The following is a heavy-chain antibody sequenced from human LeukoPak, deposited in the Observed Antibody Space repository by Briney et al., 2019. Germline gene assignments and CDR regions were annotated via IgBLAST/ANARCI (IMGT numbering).Heavy chain of an antibody. CDR2: IIPIFGTA. Sequence: GASVKVSCKASGGTFSSYAISWVRQAPGQGLEWMGGIIPIFGTANYAQKFQGRVTITADKSTSTAYMELSSLRSEDTAVYYCASSNTWTKTGFDYWGQGTLVTVSS. V-gene: IGHV1-69*06. CDR1: GGTFSSYA. J-gene: IGHJ4*02. CDR3: ASSNTWTKTGFDY. D-gene: IGHD3/OR15-3a*01.